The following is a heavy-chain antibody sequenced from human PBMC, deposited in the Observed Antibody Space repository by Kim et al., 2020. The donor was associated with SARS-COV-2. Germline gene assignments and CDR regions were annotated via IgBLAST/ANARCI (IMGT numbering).Heavy chain of an antibody. D-gene: IGHD3-10*01. CDR1: GFTFSSYG. V-gene: IGHV3-30*18. Sequence: GGSLRLSCAASGFTFSSYGMHWVRQAPGKGLEWVAVISYDGSNKYYADSVKGRFTISRDNSKNTLYLQMNSLRAEDTAVYYCAKESPTKRGNYYGSGRPFDYWGQGTLVTVSS. CDR3: AKESPTKRGNYYGSGRPFDY. CDR2: ISYDGSNK. J-gene: IGHJ4*02.